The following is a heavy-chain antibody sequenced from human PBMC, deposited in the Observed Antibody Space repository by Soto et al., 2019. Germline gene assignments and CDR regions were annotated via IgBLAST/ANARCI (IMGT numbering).Heavy chain of an antibody. CDR3: ARDMRRYYGSGSYYNPYNWFDP. CDR1: GGSISSYY. J-gene: IGHJ5*02. V-gene: IGHV4-59*01. Sequence: KPSETLSLTCTVSGGSISSYYWSWIRQPPGKGLEWIGYIYYSGSTNYNPSLKSRVTISVDTSKNQFSLKLSSVTAADTAVYYCARDMRRYYGSGSYYNPYNWFDPWGQGTLVTVSS. CDR2: IYYSGST. D-gene: IGHD3-10*01.